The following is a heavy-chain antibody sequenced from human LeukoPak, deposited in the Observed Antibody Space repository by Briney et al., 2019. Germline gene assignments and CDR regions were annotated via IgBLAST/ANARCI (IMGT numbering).Heavy chain of an antibody. J-gene: IGHJ4*02. CDR2: IRYDGSNE. Sequence: GGSLRLSCAASGFTFSSYGMHWVRQAPGKGLEWVAFIRYDGSNEYYADSVKGRFTISRDNSKNTLYLQMNSLRAEDTAVYYCAKGVGGLWYYFDYWGQGTLVTVSS. CDR3: AKGVGGLWYYFDY. V-gene: IGHV3-30*02. D-gene: IGHD2-21*01. CDR1: GFTFSSYG.